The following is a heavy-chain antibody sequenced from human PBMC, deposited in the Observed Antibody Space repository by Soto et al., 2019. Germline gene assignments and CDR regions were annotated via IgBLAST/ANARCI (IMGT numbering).Heavy chain of an antibody. Sequence: GGSLRLSCAASGFTFSSYGMHWVRQAPGKGLEWVAVIWYDGSNKYYADSVKGRFTISRDNSKNTLYLQMNSLRAEDTAVYYCARWNYDFWSGYPINYGMDVWGQGTTVTVSS. CDR1: GFTFSSYG. CDR2: IWYDGSNK. CDR3: ARWNYDFWSGYPINYGMDV. J-gene: IGHJ6*02. D-gene: IGHD3-3*01. V-gene: IGHV3-33*01.